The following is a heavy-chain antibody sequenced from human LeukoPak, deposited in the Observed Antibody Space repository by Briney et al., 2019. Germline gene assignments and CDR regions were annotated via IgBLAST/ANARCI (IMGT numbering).Heavy chain of an antibody. D-gene: IGHD1-26*01. CDR3: ARDRERAFDI. V-gene: IGHV4-59*01. J-gene: IGHJ3*02. CDR2: ISYSGST. Sequence: PSETLSLTCTVSGGSISGYYWSWIRQPPGKRLEWMGYISYSGSTNYNPSLKSRLTISVDTAKNQFSLKLSSVTAADTAVYYCARDRERAFDIWGQGTLVTVSS. CDR1: GGSISGYY.